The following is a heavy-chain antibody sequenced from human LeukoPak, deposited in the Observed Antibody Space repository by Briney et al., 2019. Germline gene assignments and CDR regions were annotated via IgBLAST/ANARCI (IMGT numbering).Heavy chain of an antibody. J-gene: IGHJ6*03. CDR3: AVVYYYYYMDV. CDR1: GFTFSSYS. V-gene: IGHV3-48*01. CDR2: ISSSSSTI. Sequence: PGGSLRLSCAASGFTFSSYSMNWVRQAPGKGLEWVSYISSSSSTIYYADSVKGRFTISRDNAKNPLYLQMNSLRAEDTAVYYCAVVYYYYYMDVWGKGTTVTVS.